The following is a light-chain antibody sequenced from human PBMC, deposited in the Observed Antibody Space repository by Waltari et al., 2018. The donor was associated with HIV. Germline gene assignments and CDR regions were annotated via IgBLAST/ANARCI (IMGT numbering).Light chain of an antibody. Sequence: SYDLTQPPSVSVSPGQTAEITCSGDALPSQHGRWYQQKPGQAPILMIYNDHERPSGIPERFSGSTSGTTVTLTISGVQAEDEADYYCQSTDISGTLVVFGGGTKLTVL. J-gene: IGLJ2*01. CDR1: ALPSQH. CDR2: NDH. CDR3: QSTDISGTLVV. V-gene: IGLV3-25*03.